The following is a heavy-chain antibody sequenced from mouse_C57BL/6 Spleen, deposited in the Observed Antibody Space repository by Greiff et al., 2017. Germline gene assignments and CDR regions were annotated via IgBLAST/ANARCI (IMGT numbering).Heavy chain of an antibody. CDR2: INYDGSST. CDR3: AGVSYDGYYYFDY. D-gene: IGHD2-3*01. V-gene: IGHV5-16*01. J-gene: IGHJ2*01. CDR1: GFTFSDYY. Sequence: EVQLVESEGGLVQPGSSMKLSCTASGFTFSDYYMAWVRQVPEKGLEWVANINYDGSSTYYLDSLKSRFIISRDNAKNILYLQMSSLESEDTATYYCAGVSYDGYYYFDYWGQGTTLTVSS.